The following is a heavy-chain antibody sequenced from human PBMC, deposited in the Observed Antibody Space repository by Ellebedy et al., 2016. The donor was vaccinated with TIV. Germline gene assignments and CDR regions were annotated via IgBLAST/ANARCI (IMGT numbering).Heavy chain of an antibody. CDR1: GFTFSSYA. Sequence: GESLKISXAASGFTFSSYAMSWVRQAPGKGLEWVSAISGSGGSTYYADSVKGRFTISRDNSKNTLYLQMNSLRAEDTAVYYCGKLIVAGGTWYWGQGNLVTVSS. J-gene: IGHJ4*02. V-gene: IGHV3-23*01. D-gene: IGHD6-13*01. CDR3: GKLIVAGGTWY. CDR2: ISGSGGST.